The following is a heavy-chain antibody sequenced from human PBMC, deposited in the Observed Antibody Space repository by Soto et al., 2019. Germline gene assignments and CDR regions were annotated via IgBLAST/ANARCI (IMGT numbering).Heavy chain of an antibody. J-gene: IGHJ4*02. D-gene: IGHD2-21*01. Sequence: SETLSLTCTVSGYSNSSSTSNSIYYWVWIRQPPRKGLERIGTIYYSGTTFYNPSNKNRLTISLETSKNQYPLKLRSVNTANKAVYYCARRHFFGGEIDSWGQGSLVTVS. V-gene: IGHV4-39*01. CDR1: GYSNSSSTSNSIYY. CDR2: IYYSGTT. CDR3: ARRHFFGGEIDS.